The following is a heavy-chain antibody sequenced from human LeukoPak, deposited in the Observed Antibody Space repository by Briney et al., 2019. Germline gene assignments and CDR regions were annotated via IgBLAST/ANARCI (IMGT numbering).Heavy chain of an antibody. CDR1: GFTFSSYS. D-gene: IGHD6-19*01. CDR3: ARRGYSSGWSVGF. CDR2: IKQDGSEK. J-gene: IGHJ4*02. V-gene: IGHV3-7*03. Sequence: GGSLRLSCAASGFTFSSYSMNWVRQAPGKGLEWVANIKQDGSEKYYVDSVKGRFTISRDNSKNTLYLQMNSLRAEDTAVYYCARRGYSSGWSVGFWGQGTLVTVSS.